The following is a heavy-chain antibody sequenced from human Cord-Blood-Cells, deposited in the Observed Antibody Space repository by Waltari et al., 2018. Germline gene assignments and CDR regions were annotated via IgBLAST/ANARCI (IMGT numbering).Heavy chain of an antibody. V-gene: IGHV1-2*06. J-gene: IGHJ2*01. Sequence: QVQLVQSGAEVKKPGASVKVSCKASGYTFTGYYMHWVRQAPGQGLGWMGRINPNRGGTNDAQKFQGRVTMTRDTSISTAYMELSRLRSDDTAVYYCARYGDYGYFDLWGRGTLVTVSS. CDR1: GYTFTGYY. CDR3: ARYGDYGYFDL. CDR2: INPNRGGT. D-gene: IGHD4-17*01.